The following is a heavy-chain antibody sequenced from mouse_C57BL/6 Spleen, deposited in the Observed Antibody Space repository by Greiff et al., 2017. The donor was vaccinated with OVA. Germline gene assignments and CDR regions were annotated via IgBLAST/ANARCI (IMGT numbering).Heavy chain of an antibody. CDR2: ISSGSSTI. V-gene: IGHV5-17*01. Sequence: EVMLVESGGGLVKPGGSLKLSCAASGFTFSDYGMHWVRQAPEKGLEWVAYISSGSSTIYYADTVKGRSTFSRDNAKNTLFLQLNSLRSKDTAMDYCARWGVTPRDYWGQGTSVTVSS. CDR1: GFTFSDYG. CDR3: ARWGVTPRDY. D-gene: IGHD2-2*01. J-gene: IGHJ4*01.